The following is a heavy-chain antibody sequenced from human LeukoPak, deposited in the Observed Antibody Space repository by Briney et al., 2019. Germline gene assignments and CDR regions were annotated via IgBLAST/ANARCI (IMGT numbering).Heavy chain of an antibody. V-gene: IGHV3-9*01. CDR3: ARDAEYGSSRFLDY. J-gene: IGHJ4*02. CDR2: INWNSGNI. Sequence: GGSLRLSCVASGFTFHDYAMHWVRQAPGKGLEWVSGINWNSGNIIYADSVKGRFTISRDNAKNSLDLQMTSLRAEDTAVFYCARDAEYGSSRFLDYWGQGILVTVSS. CDR1: GFTFHDYA. D-gene: IGHD6-6*01.